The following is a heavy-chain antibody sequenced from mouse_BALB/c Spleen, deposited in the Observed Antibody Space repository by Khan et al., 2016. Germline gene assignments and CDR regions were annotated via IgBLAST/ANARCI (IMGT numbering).Heavy chain of an antibody. Sequence: QVQLQQSAAELARPGASVKMSCKASGYTFTDYTMHWVKQRPGQGLEWIGYFNPLSGYTDYNQKFTDKTTLTADKSSSTAYIQLSSLTSEDSAVYYCARGRHFDFWGQGTTLTVSS. CDR1: GYTFTDYT. CDR3: ARGRHFDF. CDR2: FNPLSGYT. J-gene: IGHJ2*01. V-gene: IGHV1-4*02.